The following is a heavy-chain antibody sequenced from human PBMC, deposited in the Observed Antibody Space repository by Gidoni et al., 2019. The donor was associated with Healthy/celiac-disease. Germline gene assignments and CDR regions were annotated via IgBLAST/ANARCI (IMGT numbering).Heavy chain of an antibody. CDR3: ARSDIVVVPAADYYYYGMDV. CDR1: GGTFSSSA. CDR2: IIPILGIA. V-gene: IGHV1-69*04. J-gene: IGHJ6*02. D-gene: IGHD2-2*01. Sequence: QVQLVQSGAAVTKPGSSVHVSCKASGGTFSSSAIIWVRQAPGQGLEWMGRIIPILGIANYAQKFQGRVTITADKSTSTAYMELSSLRSEDTAVYYCARSDIVVVPAADYYYYGMDVWGQGTTVTVSS.